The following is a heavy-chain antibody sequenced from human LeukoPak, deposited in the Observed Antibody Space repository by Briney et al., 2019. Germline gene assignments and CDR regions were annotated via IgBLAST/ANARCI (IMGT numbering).Heavy chain of an antibody. CDR1: GGSMSSSTDY. V-gene: IGHV4-61*02. CDR2: IYTSGYT. CDR3: ARESPSKYVFDY. J-gene: IGHJ4*02. D-gene: IGHD2-2*01. Sequence: SDTLSLTCTVSGGSMSSSTDYWSWFRPPPGKGLEWIGRIYTSGYTNYSPSLKRRVTISRDTSKNQFSLEMSSVTAADTAVYYWARESPSKYVFDYWGQGILVTVSS.